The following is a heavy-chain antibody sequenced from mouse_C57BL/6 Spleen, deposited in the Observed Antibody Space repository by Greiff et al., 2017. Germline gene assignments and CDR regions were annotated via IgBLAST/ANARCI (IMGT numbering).Heavy chain of an antibody. CDR1: GYTFTEYT. CDR3: ARHEEMGWLPPQAMDY. V-gene: IGHV1-62-2*01. D-gene: IGHD2-3*01. Sequence: QVQLQQSGAELVKPGASVKLSCKASGYTFTEYTIHWVKQRSGQGLEWIGWFYPGSGSIKYNEKFKDKATLAADKSSSTVYMELSRLTSEDSAVYFCARHEEMGWLPPQAMDYWGQGTSVTVSS. J-gene: IGHJ4*01. CDR2: FYPGSGSI.